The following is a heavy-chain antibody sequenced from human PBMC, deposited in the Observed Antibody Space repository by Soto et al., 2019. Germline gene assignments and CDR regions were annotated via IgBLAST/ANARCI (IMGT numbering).Heavy chain of an antibody. D-gene: IGHD6-13*01. CDR2: IYSGGST. J-gene: IGHJ6*02. V-gene: IGHV3-53*01. CDR1: GFTVSSNY. Sequence: GSLRLSCAASGFTVSSNYMSWVRQAPGKGLEWVSVIYSGGSTYYADSVKGRFTISRGNSKNTLYLQMNSLRAEDTAVHYCARDRRGNYYYYGMDAWGQGTTVTVSS. CDR3: ARDRRGNYYYYGMDA.